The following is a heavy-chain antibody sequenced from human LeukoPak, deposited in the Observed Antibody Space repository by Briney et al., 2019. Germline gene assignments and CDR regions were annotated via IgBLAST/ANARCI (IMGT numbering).Heavy chain of an antibody. J-gene: IGHJ4*02. CDR2: IWHDGSNE. V-gene: IGHV3-33*01. CDR3: ARNNWNSRTQRWFYFDY. CDR1: GFNFGIHG. Sequence: GGSLRLSCAASGFNFGIHGMHWVRQAPGKGLEWLAIIWHDGSNEYYEDSVKGRFTISRDNSKNTVYLQMDRLRAEDTAVYYCARNNWNSRTQRWFYFDYWGQGTLVTVSS. D-gene: IGHD1-1*01.